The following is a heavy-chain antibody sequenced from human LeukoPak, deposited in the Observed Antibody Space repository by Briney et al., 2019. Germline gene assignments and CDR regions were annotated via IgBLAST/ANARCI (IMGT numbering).Heavy chain of an antibody. V-gene: IGHV1-2*02. Sequence: GTSVKVSYTASGYPFTRYYLHWVRQAPGQGLEWMGWINPNSGFTNNAQKFQGRVTMTRDTSIITAYMELSRLRSDDTAVYYCARLADCSSSSCRSFDYWGQGTLVTVSS. CDR3: ARLADCSSSSCRSFDY. J-gene: IGHJ4*02. D-gene: IGHD2-2*01. CDR1: GYPFTRYY. CDR2: INPNSGFT.